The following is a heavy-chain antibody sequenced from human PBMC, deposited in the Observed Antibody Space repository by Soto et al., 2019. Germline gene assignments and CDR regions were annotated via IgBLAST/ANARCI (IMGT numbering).Heavy chain of an antibody. D-gene: IGHD3-3*01. Sequence: GGSLRLSCVASGFSFGSYALTWVRQAPGKGLEWVSTISGSDGKTFYADAVKGRFSISRDISQSTLYLQMNSLRADDTAIYYCARWSYLDYWGQGTRVTVSS. CDR3: ARWSYLDY. CDR2: ISGSDGKT. V-gene: IGHV3-23*01. CDR1: GFSFGSYA. J-gene: IGHJ4*02.